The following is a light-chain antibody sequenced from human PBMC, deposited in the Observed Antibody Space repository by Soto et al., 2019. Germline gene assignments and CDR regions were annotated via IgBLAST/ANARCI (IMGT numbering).Light chain of an antibody. CDR2: GSS. J-gene: IGKJ2*01. V-gene: IGKV3-20*01. Sequence: EVVLTQSPGTLSLSPGERATLSCRASQSVSNNYVAWYQQKPGQAPTLLIFGSSDRATGIPDRFSGSGSGTDFTLTISRLEPEDFAVYYCQQYGSSPPYTFGQGTKLEI. CDR1: QSVSNNY. CDR3: QQYGSSPPYT.